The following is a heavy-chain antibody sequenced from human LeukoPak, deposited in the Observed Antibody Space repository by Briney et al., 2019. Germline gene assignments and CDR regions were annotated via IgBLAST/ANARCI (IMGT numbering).Heavy chain of an antibody. CDR2: INHSGST. CDR3: ARGGAAAGRNYYYMDV. D-gene: IGHD6-13*01. CDR1: GGSFSGYY. V-gene: IGHV4-34*01. J-gene: IGHJ6*03. Sequence: PSETLSLTCAVYGGSFSGYYWSWLRQPPGKGLEWIGEINHSGSTNYNPSLKSRVTISVDTSKNQFSLKLSSVTAADTAVYYCARGGAAAGRNYYYMDVWGKGTTVTVSS.